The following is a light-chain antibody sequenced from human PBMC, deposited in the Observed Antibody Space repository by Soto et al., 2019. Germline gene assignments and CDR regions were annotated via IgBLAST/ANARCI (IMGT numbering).Light chain of an antibody. V-gene: IGLV1-40*01. Sequence: QSVLTQPPSVSGTPGQRVTISCTGNSSNIGAGYDVHWYQQLPGTGPKLLISGNSNRPSGVPDRFSGSRSGTSASLAITGLQAEDEADYYCQSHDSSLSAYVFGTGTKVTVL. CDR2: GNS. CDR1: SSNIGAGYD. CDR3: QSHDSSLSAYV. J-gene: IGLJ1*01.